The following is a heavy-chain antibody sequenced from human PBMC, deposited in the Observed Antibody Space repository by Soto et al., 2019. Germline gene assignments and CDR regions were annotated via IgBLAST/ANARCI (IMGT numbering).Heavy chain of an antibody. J-gene: IGHJ3*02. V-gene: IGHV4-59*08. CDR1: GGSISSYY. D-gene: IGHD1-7*01. CDR3: ASHLNYVYAFDI. CDR2: IYYSGST. Sequence: SETLSLTCTVSGGSISSYYWSWIRQPPGKGLEWIGYIYYSGSTNYNPSLKSRVTISVDTSKNQFSLKLSSVTAADTAVYYCASHLNYVYAFDIWGQGTMVTVSS.